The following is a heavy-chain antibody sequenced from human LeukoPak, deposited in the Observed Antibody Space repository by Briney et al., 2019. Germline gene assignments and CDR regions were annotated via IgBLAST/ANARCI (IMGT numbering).Heavy chain of an antibody. CDR3: ARAVGIAAAGTNAFDI. D-gene: IGHD6-13*01. Sequence: PGGSLRLSCAASGFTFSSYAMHWVRQAPGKGLEYVSAISSNGGSTYYANSVKGRFTISRDNSKNTLYPQMGSLRAEDMAVYYCARAVGIAAAGTNAFDIWGQGTMVTVSS. V-gene: IGHV3-64*01. CDR1: GFTFSSYA. CDR2: ISSNGGST. J-gene: IGHJ3*02.